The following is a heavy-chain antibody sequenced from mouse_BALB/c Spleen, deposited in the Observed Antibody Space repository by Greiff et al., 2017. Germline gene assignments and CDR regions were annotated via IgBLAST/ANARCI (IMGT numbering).Heavy chain of an antibody. D-gene: IGHD2-1*01. Sequence: EVQVVESGPGLVKPSQSLSLTCSVTGYSITSGYYWNWIRQFPGNKLEWMGYISYDGSNNYNPSLKNRISITRDTSKNQFFLKLNSVTTEDTATYYCARDNYAYAMDYWGQGTSVTVSS. V-gene: IGHV3-6*02. CDR3: ARDNYAYAMDY. J-gene: IGHJ4*01. CDR1: GYSITSGYY. CDR2: ISYDGSN.